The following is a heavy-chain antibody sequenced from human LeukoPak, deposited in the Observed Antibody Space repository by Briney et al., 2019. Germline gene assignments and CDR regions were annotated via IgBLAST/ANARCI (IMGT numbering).Heavy chain of an antibody. CDR2: ISGGGDNT. CDR1: GFTFSSYA. J-gene: IGHJ4*02. Sequence: GGSLRLSCAASGFTFSSYAMSWVRQAPGKGLEWVSPISGGGDNTYYRDSVKGRFTISRDNSKNTVFLQMNSLRAEDTAVYYCAKDLRGYNYGFDYWGQGTLVTVSS. V-gene: IGHV3-23*01. CDR3: AKDLRGYNYGFDY. D-gene: IGHD5-18*01.